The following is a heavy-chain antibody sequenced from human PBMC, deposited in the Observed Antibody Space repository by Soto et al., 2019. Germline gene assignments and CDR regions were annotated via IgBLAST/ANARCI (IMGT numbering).Heavy chain of an antibody. J-gene: IGHJ5*02. CDR2: IYYSGST. Sequence: PSETLSLTCTVSGGSISSSSYYWGWIRQPPGKGLEWIGSIYYSGSTYYNPSLKSRVTISVDTSKNQFSLKLSSVTAADTAVYYCARHRPLTYSYGFNWFDPWGQGTLVTVSS. CDR3: ARHRPLTYSYGFNWFDP. V-gene: IGHV4-39*01. D-gene: IGHD5-18*01. CDR1: GGSISSSSYY.